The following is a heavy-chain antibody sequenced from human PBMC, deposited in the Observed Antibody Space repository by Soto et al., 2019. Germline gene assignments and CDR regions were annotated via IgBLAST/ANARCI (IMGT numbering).Heavy chain of an antibody. J-gene: IGHJ4*02. CDR2: IIPIFGTA. CDR3: ARSFRITGIGYYFDY. V-gene: IGHV1-69*06. Sequence: ASVKVSCKASGGTFSSYAISWVRQAPGQGLEWMGGIIPIFGTANYAQKFQGRVTITADKSTSTAYMELSSLRSEDTAVYYCARSFRITGIGYYFDYWGQGTLVTVS. CDR1: GGTFSSYA. D-gene: IGHD1-20*01.